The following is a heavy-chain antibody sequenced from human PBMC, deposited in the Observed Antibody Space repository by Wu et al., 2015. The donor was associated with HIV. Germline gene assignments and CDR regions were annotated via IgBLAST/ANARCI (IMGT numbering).Heavy chain of an antibody. V-gene: IGHV1-2*02. Sequence: QVQLIQSGTEVKKPGASVRVSCRASGYTFTAFFIHWIRQAPGQGFEWMGYMLPQSGDTTYSEKFQGRISMTRDTSVSTAFMDLSGLTSDDTAVYYCAKTDFGSGTLLHPWGQGTLVIVSS. J-gene: IGHJ5*02. CDR2: MLPQSGDT. CDR1: GYTFTAFF. D-gene: IGHD3-10*01. CDR3: AKTDFGSGTLLHP.